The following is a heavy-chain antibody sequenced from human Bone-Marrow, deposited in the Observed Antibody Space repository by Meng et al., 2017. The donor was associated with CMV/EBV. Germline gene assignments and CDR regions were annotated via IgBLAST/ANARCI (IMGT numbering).Heavy chain of an antibody. Sequence: ASVKVSCKVSGYTLTELSMHWVRQAPGKGLEWMGGFDHEDGETIYAQKFQGRVTMTEDTSTDTAYMELSSLRSEDTAVYYCATDTTLVGATIPWDAFDIWGQGTMVTVSS. CDR3: ATDTTLVGATIPWDAFDI. D-gene: IGHD1-26*01. J-gene: IGHJ3*02. CDR2: FDHEDGET. V-gene: IGHV1-24*01. CDR1: GYTLTELS.